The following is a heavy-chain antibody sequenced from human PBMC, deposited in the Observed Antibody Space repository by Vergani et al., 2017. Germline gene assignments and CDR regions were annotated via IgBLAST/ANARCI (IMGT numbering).Heavy chain of an antibody. J-gene: IGHJ4*02. V-gene: IGHV3-30*18. CDR2: ISYVGSNK. CDR1: GFTFSSYG. D-gene: IGHD4-17*01. CDR3: AKGRRNTVTTSFDY. Sequence: QVQLVESGGGVVQPGRSLRLSCAASGFTFSSYGMHWVRQAPGKGLEWVAVISYVGSNKYYAASVKGRFTISRDNSKNTLYLQMNSLRAEDTAVYYCAKGRRNTVTTSFDYWGQGTLVTVSS.